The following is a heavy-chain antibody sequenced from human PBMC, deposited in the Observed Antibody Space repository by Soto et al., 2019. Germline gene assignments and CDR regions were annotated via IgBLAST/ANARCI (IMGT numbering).Heavy chain of an antibody. Sequence: EVQLAESGGGLAQPGGSLRLSCAASGFTLSGYAMDWVRQAPGKGLEYVSGMSSNGVGTYYANSVQGRFTISRANSKNTVYLQMGSLRPEDMAVYYCARRARPDFYYMDVWGKGTTVTVSS. D-gene: IGHD6-6*01. V-gene: IGHV3-64*01. CDR2: MSSNGVGT. CDR1: GFTLSGYA. CDR3: ARRARPDFYYMDV. J-gene: IGHJ6*03.